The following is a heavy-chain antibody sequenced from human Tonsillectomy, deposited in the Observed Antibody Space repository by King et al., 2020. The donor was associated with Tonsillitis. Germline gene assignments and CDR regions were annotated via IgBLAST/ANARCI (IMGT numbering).Heavy chain of an antibody. V-gene: IGHV1-69*06. Sequence: VQLVESGAEVKKPGSSVKVSCTASGGTFSSYAISWVRQAPGQGLEWMGGIIPIFGTANYAQKFQGRVTITADKSTSTAYMELSSLRSEDTAVYYCARDEYYYDSSGYYGWFDPWGQGTLVTVSS. CDR2: IIPIFGTA. J-gene: IGHJ5*02. CDR1: GGTFSSYA. D-gene: IGHD3-22*01. CDR3: ARDEYYYDSSGYYGWFDP.